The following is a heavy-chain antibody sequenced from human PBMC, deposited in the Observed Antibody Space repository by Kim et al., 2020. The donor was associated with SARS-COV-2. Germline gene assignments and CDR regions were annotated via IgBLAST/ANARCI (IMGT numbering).Heavy chain of an antibody. J-gene: IGHJ6*01. Sequence: SVKVSCKASGGTFSSYAISWVRQAPGQGLEWMGGIIPIFGTANYAQKFQGRVTITADKSTSTAYMELSSLRSEDTAVYYCARANIVVVPAAMLSYYYYGMEVWGQGTTVTGSA. CDR3: ARANIVVVPAAMLSYYYYGMEV. D-gene: IGHD2-2*01. CDR2: IIPIFGTA. CDR1: GGTFSSYA. V-gene: IGHV1-69*06.